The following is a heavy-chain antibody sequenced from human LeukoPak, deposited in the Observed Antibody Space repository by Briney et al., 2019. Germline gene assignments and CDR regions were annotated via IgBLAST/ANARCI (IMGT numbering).Heavy chain of an antibody. D-gene: IGHD4-17*01. CDR1: GGSFSGYY. CDR2: INHSGST. V-gene: IGHV4-34*01. CDR3: ARGTRRLRSLWFDP. J-gene: IGHJ5*02. Sequence: SETLSLTCAVYGGSFSGYYWSWIRQPPGKGLEWIGEINHSGSTNYNPSLKSRVTISVDTSKNQFSLKLSSVTAADTAVYYCARGTRRLRSLWFDPWGQGTLVTVSS.